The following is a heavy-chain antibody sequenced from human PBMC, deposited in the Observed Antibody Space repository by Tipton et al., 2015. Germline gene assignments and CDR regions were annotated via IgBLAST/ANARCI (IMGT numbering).Heavy chain of an antibody. V-gene: IGHV1-69*01. CDR1: GGTFSSYA. D-gene: IGHD3-3*01. CDR2: IIPIFGTA. Sequence: QSGAEVKKPGSSVNVSCKASGGTFSSYAISWVRQAPGQGLEWMGGIIPIFGTANYAQKFQGRVTITADESTSTAYMEMSSLRSDDTAVYYCARRKYDFWSGYLDYWGQGTLVTVSS. J-gene: IGHJ4*02. CDR3: ARRKYDFWSGYLDY.